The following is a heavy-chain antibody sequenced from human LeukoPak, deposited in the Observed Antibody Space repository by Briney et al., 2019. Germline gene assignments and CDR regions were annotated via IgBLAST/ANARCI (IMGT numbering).Heavy chain of an antibody. Sequence: PGGSLRLSCAASGFTFSTYWMNWVRQAPGKGLVWVSSVNNDGSSTSYADSVKGRFTISRDNTKNTLYLQMNSLRAEDTAVYYCARDLNDLLQNYRSTWYPADYWGQGTLVTVSS. J-gene: IGHJ4*02. CDR2: VNNDGSST. CDR3: ARDLNDLLQNYRSTWYPADY. V-gene: IGHV3-74*01. CDR1: GFTFSTYW. D-gene: IGHD6-13*01.